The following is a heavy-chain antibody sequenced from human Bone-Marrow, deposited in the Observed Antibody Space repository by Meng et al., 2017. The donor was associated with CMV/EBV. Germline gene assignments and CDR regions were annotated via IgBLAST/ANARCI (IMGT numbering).Heavy chain of an antibody. Sequence: SVKVSCKASGFTFTSSAVQWVRQARGQRLEWIGWIVVGSGNTNYAQKFQERVTITRDMSTSTAYMELSSLRSEDTAVYYCAARYSSGWYYFDYWVQGTLVTVSS. CDR2: IVVGSGNT. D-gene: IGHD6-19*01. J-gene: IGHJ4*02. CDR1: GFTFTSSA. CDR3: AARYSSGWYYFDY. V-gene: IGHV1-58*01.